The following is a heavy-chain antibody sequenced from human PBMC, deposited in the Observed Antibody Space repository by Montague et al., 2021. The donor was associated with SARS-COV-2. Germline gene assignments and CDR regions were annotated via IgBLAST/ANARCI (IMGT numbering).Heavy chain of an antibody. CDR3: AREPRETGSDWYYDFWSGYSRPRGYYYYGMDV. J-gene: IGHJ6*02. CDR2: ISSSGSTI. Sequence: SLRLSCAASGFTFSRYEMNWVRHAPVKGLEWVSYISSSGSTIYYADSXQGRFTISRDNAKNSLYLQMNSLRAEATAVYYCAREPRETGSDWYYDFWSGYSRPRGYYYYGMDVWGQGTTVTVSS. D-gene: IGHD3-3*01. CDR1: GFTFSRYE. V-gene: IGHV3-48*03.